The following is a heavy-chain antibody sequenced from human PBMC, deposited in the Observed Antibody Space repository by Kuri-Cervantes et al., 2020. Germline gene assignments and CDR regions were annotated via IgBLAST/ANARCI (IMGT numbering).Heavy chain of an antibody. V-gene: IGHV1-18*04. D-gene: IGHD3-22*01. CDR3: ARADITMIVVVISPDY. J-gene: IGHJ4*02. CDR2: ISAYNGNT. Sequence: ASVKVSCKASGYTFTNYGVTWVRQAPGQGLEWMGWISAYNGNTNYAQKLQGRVTMTTDTSTSTAYMELRSLRSDDTAVYYCARADITMIVVVISPDYWGQGTLVTVSS. CDR1: GYTFTNYG.